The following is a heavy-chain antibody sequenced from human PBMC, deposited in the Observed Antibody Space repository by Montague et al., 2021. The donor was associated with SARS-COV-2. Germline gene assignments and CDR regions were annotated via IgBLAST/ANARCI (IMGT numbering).Heavy chain of an antibody. D-gene: IGHD4-23*01. CDR3: VRDHPYGGPRGAYDI. CDR2: IYDGGAV. J-gene: IGHJ3*02. Sequence: SETLSLTCTVSGGSITGYYWSWPRRSPGTGLDWIAYIYDGGAVNYNPSLASRVTISTDTSKNQLSLKVNSVTAADTAVYYCVRDHPYGGPRGAYDIWGQGTVVTVSS. CDR1: GGSITGYY. V-gene: IGHV4-59*01.